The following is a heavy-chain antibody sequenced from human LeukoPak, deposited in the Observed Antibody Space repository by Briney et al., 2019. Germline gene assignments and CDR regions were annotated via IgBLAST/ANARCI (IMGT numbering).Heavy chain of an antibody. CDR2: INHSGST. J-gene: IGHJ4*02. Sequence: SETLSLTCTVSSGSISMHYWSWIRQPPGKGLEWIGEINHSGSTNYNPSLKSRVTISVDTSKNQFSLKLSSVTAADTAVYYCARGPVVVVAATTSKHFDYWGQGTLVTVSS. V-gene: IGHV4-34*01. CDR1: SGSISMHY. CDR3: ARGPVVVVAATTSKHFDY. D-gene: IGHD2-15*01.